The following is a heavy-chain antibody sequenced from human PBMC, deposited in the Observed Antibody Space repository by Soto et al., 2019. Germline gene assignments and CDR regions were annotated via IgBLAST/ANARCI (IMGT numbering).Heavy chain of an antibody. Sequence: SETLSLTCAVYGGSSSGYYWGCFRQPPGKGLEWIGEISHSGITKYNPSLKSRVTISADTSQPRFSLSLISVTAADTALYLCSAWYTGTRHDYWGQGTQVTVSS. CDR2: ISHSGIT. V-gene: IGHV4-34*01. CDR1: GGSSSGYY. D-gene: IGHD2-8*01. CDR3: SAWYTGTRHDY. J-gene: IGHJ4*02.